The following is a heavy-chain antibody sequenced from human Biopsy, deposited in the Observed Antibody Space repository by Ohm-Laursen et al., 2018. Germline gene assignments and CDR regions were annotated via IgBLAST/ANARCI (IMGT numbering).Heavy chain of an antibody. J-gene: IGHJ3*02. CDR3: VKDKDFRDAFDI. CDR1: GFSFEDYG. CDR2: ISWQSATR. D-gene: IGHD3-3*01. Sequence: SLRLSCAAAGFSFEDYGMHWVRQAPGKGLEWVSSISWQSATRNYADSVKGRFAISRDNAKKSLYLEVDSLRDEDTALYYCVKDKDFRDAFDIWGQGTMVTVSS. V-gene: IGHV3-9*01.